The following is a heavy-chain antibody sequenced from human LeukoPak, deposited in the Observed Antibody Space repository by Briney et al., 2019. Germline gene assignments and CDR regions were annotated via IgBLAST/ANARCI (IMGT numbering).Heavy chain of an antibody. J-gene: IGHJ4*02. CDR3: TRGAGTSWFDY. D-gene: IGHD2-2*01. V-gene: IGHV1-18*01. CDR1: GYTFTSYG. CDR2: ISAYNGNT. Sequence: ASVKVSCKASGYTFTSYGISWVRQAPGQGLEWMGWISAYNGNTNYAQKLQGRVTMTWDTSISTAYMELSSLTSDDTAVYYCTRGAGTSWFDYWGQGSLVTVSS.